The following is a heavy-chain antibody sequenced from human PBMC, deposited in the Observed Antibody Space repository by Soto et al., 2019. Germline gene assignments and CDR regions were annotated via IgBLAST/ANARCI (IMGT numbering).Heavy chain of an antibody. V-gene: IGHV3-7*01. CDR3: VCGGNFFVY. CDR1: GFTFSTYW. J-gene: IGHJ4*02. D-gene: IGHD3-16*01. CDR2: LDQDGSER. Sequence: EVQLVESGGGLVQPGGSLRLSCAASGFTFSTYWMTWVRRPPGKGLEWVANLDQDGSERYYVDSVRGRFTISRDNAKNSLYLQMNSLRAEDTAVYYCVCGGNFFVYWGQGTLGTVS.